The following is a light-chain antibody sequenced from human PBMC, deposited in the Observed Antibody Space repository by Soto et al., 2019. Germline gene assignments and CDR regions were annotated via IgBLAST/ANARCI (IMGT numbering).Light chain of an antibody. CDR2: GAS. J-gene: IGKJ4*01. CDR1: QSVSSSY. Sequence: EIVLTQSPSTLSLSPGERATLSCRASQSVSSSYLAWYQQKPGQAPRLLIYGASSRATGIPDRFSGSGSGTDFTLTISRLEPEDFAVYYCQQYGSSPAFGGGPKVEIK. V-gene: IGKV3-20*01. CDR3: QQYGSSPA.